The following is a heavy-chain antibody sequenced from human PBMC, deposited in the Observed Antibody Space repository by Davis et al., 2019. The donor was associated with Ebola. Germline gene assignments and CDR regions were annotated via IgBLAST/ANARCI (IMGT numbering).Heavy chain of an antibody. CDR2: IWYDGSNK. Sequence: PGGSLRLSCAASGFTFSSYGMHWVRQAPGKGLEWVAVIWYDGSNKYYADSVKGRFTISRDNSKNTLYLQMNSLRAEDTAVYYCAREGLPYYYDSSGYLGDYWGQGTLVTVSS. CDR3: AREGLPYYYDSSGYLGDY. CDR1: GFTFSSYG. D-gene: IGHD3-22*01. V-gene: IGHV3-33*01. J-gene: IGHJ4*02.